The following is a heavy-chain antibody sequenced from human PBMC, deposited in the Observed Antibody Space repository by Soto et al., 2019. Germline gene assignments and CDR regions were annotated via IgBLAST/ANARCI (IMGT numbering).Heavy chain of an antibody. V-gene: IGHV1-18*01. Sequence: QVQLVQSGAEVKKPGASVKVSCKASGYTFISYEITWVRQAPGQGPEWMGWISTYNGNTNYAQKLQGRVTMITDTSTSTAYMELRSLRSDDTAVYYCARWTTNYGMDVWGQGTTVTVSS. CDR1: GYTFISYE. J-gene: IGHJ6*02. CDR2: ISTYNGNT. CDR3: ARWTTNYGMDV.